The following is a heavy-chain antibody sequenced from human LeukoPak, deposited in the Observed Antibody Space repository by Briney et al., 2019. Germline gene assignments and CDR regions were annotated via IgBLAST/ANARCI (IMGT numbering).Heavy chain of an antibody. CDR1: GFTFSNAW. D-gene: IGHD3-3*01. J-gene: IGHJ5*02. CDR2: IKSNTDGGTT. CDR3: ITGGRYYDFWSGYYT. V-gene: IGHV3-15*01. Sequence: PGGSLRLSCAASGFTFSNAWMTWFRQAPGKGLEWVGLIKSNTDGGTTDYAAPVKGRFTISREDSRNTLYLQMNSLKTEDTAMYYCITGGRYYDFWSGYYTWGQGILVTVSS.